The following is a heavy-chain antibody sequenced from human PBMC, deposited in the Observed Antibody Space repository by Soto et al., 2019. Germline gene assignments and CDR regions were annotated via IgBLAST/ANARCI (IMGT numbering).Heavy chain of an antibody. CDR2: IYYTENT. D-gene: IGHD6-13*01. J-gene: IGHJ5*02. Sequence: PSETLSLTCTVSGGSMNSGDYYWSWVRQPPGKGLEWIGYIYYTENTYYNPSLKSRVTISIDTSKNQFSLNLSSVTAADTAMYYCARVYSSSWSVWFDPWGQGTLVTVPQ. CDR1: GGSMNSGDYY. CDR3: ARVYSSSWSVWFDP. V-gene: IGHV4-30-4*01.